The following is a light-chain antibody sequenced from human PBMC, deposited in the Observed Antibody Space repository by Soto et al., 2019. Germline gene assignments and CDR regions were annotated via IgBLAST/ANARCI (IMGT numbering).Light chain of an antibody. CDR1: RSDVGGYNY. J-gene: IGLJ3*02. V-gene: IGLV2-14*01. CDR3: ISYTFSSTWV. CDR2: EVS. Sequence: QSALTQPASVSGSPGQSITISCTGTRSDVGGYNYVSWYQQHPGKAPKLMIYEVSNRPSGVSSRFSGSKSGNTASLTISGLQAEDEADYYCISYTFSSTWVFGGGTKVTVL.